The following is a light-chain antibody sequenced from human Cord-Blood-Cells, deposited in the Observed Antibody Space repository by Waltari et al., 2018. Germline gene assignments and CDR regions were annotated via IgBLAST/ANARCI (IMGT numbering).Light chain of an antibody. CDR3: SSYTSSSTLV. CDR1: SSDVGGYNY. J-gene: IGLJ2*01. CDR2: DVS. V-gene: IGLV2-14*03. Sequence: QSALTQPASVSGSPGQSITISCTGTSSDVGGYNYVSWYQHHPGKAPKLMIYDVSNRPARVSNRFAGSKSANTASLTISGLQAEDEADYYCSSYTSSSTLVFGGGTKLTVL.